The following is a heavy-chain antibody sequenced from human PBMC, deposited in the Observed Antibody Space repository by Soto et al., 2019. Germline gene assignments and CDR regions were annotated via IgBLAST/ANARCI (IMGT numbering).Heavy chain of an antibody. CDR2: INHSGTT. V-gene: IGHV4-34*01. Sequence: SETLSLTGAVCGGSFSGYDCSWIRQPPWKGLEWIGEINHSGTTNYNPSLKSRVTISVDTSKNPFSLKLSSVTAADTAVYYCARGRGLWDVFAQRTTVAVSS. CDR1: GGSFSGYD. CDR3: ARGRGLWDV. D-gene: IGHD2-8*02. J-gene: IGHJ6*02.